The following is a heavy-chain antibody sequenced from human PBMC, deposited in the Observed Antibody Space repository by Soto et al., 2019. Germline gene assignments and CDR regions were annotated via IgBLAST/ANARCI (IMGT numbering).Heavy chain of an antibody. CDR2: ISAYNGNT. CDR3: AGDKAARLRYYYYYGMDV. CDR1: GYTFTSYG. J-gene: IGHJ6*02. V-gene: IGHV1-18*01. D-gene: IGHD6-6*01. Sequence: QVQLVQSGAEVKKPGASVKVSCKASGYTFTSYGISWVRQAPGQGLEWMGWISAYNGNTNYAQKLQGRVTMTTDTSTSTAYMELRSMRYDDTAVYYCAGDKAARLRYYYYYGMDVWGQGTTVTVSS.